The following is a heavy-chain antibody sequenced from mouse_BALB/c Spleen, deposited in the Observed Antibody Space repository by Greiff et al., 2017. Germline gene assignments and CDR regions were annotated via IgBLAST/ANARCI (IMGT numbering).Heavy chain of an antibody. V-gene: IGHV1-9*01. J-gene: IGHJ1*01. CDR2: ILPGSGST. CDR1: GYTFSSYW. CDR3: ARPSVRWYFDV. D-gene: IGHD2-14*01. Sequence: VQLQQSGAELMKPGASVKISCKATGYTFSSYWIEWVKQRPGHGLEWIGEILPGSGSTNYNEKFKGKATFTADTSSNTAYMQLSSLTSEDSAVYYCARPSVRWYFDVWGAGTTVTVSS.